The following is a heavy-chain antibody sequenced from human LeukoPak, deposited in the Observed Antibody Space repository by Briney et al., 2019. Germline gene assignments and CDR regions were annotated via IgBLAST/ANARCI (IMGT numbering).Heavy chain of an antibody. CDR1: GQSFTNYW. CDR3: ARRYYHSTEFDP. J-gene: IGHJ5*02. CDR2: IHPLDSTT. D-gene: IGHD3-22*01. V-gene: IGHV5-51*03. Sequence: GESLKISCTASGQSFTNYWIGWVRQMPGKGLEWMGIIHPLDSTTLYTPPFQGQVTISADKSISTAYLQWSSLQPSDPAMYYCARRYYHSTEFDPWGQGALVTVSS.